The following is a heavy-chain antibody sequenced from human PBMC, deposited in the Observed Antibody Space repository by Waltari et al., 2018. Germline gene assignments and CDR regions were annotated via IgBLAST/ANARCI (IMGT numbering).Heavy chain of an antibody. CDR2: INHNGGYT. CDR1: GYSFTAYY. J-gene: IGHJ4*02. D-gene: IGHD3-22*01. Sequence: QVQLVQSGAEVQKPGASVKVSCKASGYSFTAYYIHWVRQAPGQGLEWMGWINHNGGYTRYAQNFQGRVTMTGDTSISTAYMELSSLRSDDTAVYYCARDLRDSSGYSSWGQGTLVTVSS. V-gene: IGHV1-2*02. CDR3: ARDLRDSSGYSS.